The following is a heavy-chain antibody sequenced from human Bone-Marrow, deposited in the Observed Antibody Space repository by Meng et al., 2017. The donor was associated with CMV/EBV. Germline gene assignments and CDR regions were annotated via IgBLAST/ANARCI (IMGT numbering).Heavy chain of an antibody. Sequence: GGSLRLSCAASGFTFSSYSMNWVRQAPGKGLEWVSSISSSSSYIYYADSVKGRFTISRDNSKNTLYLQMNSLRAEDTAVYYCARYRNRCYFDYWGQGTLVTVSS. CDR1: GFTFSSYS. CDR3: ARYRNRCYFDY. V-gene: IGHV3-21*01. CDR2: ISSSSSYI. J-gene: IGHJ4*02. D-gene: IGHD2-8*01.